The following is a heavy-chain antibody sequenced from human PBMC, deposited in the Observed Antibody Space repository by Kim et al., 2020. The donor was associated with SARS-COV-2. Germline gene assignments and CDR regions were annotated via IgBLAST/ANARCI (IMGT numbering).Heavy chain of an antibody. Sequence: GGSLRLSCAASGFTFSNAWMSWVRQAPGKGLEWVGRIKSKTDGGKTDYAAPVKGRFTISRDDSKNTLYLHMNSLKTEDTAVYYCTTVASWGQGTLVTVSS. V-gene: IGHV3-15*01. CDR1: GFTFSNAW. J-gene: IGHJ4*02. CDR2: IKSKTDGGKT. CDR3: TTVAS. D-gene: IGHD2-15*01.